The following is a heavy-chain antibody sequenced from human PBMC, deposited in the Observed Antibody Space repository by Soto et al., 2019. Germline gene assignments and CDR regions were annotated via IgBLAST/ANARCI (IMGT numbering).Heavy chain of an antibody. CDR3: ARAVDCSGGSCYEDYYYYYGMDV. Sequence: ETLSLTCAVYGGSFSGYYWSWTRQPPGKGLEWIGEINHSGSTNYNPSLKSRVTISVDTSKNQFSLKLSSVTAADTAVYYCARAVDCSGGSCYEDYYYYYGMDVWGQGTTVTVS. CDR1: GGSFSGYY. V-gene: IGHV4-34*01. J-gene: IGHJ6*02. CDR2: INHSGST. D-gene: IGHD2-15*01.